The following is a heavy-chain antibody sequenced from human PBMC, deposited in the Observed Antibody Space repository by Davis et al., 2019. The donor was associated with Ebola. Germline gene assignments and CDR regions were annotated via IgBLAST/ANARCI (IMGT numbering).Heavy chain of an antibody. CDR3: ARVGVVPAAMGEVHYYYGMDV. Sequence: MPSETLSLTCAVYGGSFSGYYWSWIRQPPGKGLEWIGEINHSGSSNYNPSLKSRVTTSVDTSKNQFSLKLNSVTAADTAVYYCARVGVVPAAMGEVHYYYGMDVWGQGTTVTVS. V-gene: IGHV4-34*01. CDR2: INHSGSS. J-gene: IGHJ6*02. CDR1: GGSFSGYY. D-gene: IGHD2-2*01.